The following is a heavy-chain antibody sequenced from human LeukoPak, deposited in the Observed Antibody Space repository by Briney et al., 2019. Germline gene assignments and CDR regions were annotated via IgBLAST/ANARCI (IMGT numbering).Heavy chain of an antibody. D-gene: IGHD3-10*01. CDR2: IRYDGTNK. V-gene: IGHV3-30*02. J-gene: IGHJ6*03. CDR1: GFTFSSYG. CDR3: ARASYGSGISYCYYYMDV. Sequence: GGSLRLSCAAPGFTFSSYGMHWVRQAPGKGLEWVTFIRYDGTNKYYADSVKGRFTISRDNSKNTLYLQMNSLRAEDTAVYYCARASYGSGISYCYYYMDVWGKGTTVTISS.